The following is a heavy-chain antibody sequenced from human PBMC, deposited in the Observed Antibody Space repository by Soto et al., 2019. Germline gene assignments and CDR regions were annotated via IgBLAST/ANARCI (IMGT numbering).Heavy chain of an antibody. CDR2: ISGSGGST. CDR3: AKDSEDIVVVPAAREYYCGMDV. CDR1: GFTFSSYA. Sequence: GSLRLSCAASGFTFSSYAMSWVRQAPGKGLEWVSAISGSGGSTYYADSVKGRFTISRDNSKNTLYLQMNSLRAEDTAVYYCAKDSEDIVVVPAAREYYCGMDVWGQGTTVTVSS. D-gene: IGHD2-2*01. J-gene: IGHJ6*02. V-gene: IGHV3-23*01.